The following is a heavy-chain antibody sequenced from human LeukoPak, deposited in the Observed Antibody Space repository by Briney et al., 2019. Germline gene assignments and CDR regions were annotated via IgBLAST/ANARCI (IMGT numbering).Heavy chain of an antibody. Sequence: PGGSLRLSCAASGFTFTSYWMGWVRQAPGKGLEWLAHIKGDGSDKEYVDSVKGRFTISRDNAKNSLYLQMNSLRAEDTAVYYCARWRTYIQGFFDPWGQGTLVTVSS. V-gene: IGHV3-7*05. J-gene: IGHJ5*02. CDR2: IKGDGSDK. CDR1: GFTFTSYW. CDR3: ARWRTYIQGFFDP. D-gene: IGHD1/OR15-1a*01.